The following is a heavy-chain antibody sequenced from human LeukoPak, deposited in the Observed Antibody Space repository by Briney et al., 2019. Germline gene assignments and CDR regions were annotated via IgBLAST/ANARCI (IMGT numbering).Heavy chain of an antibody. CDR3: AKDIGSYYDY. CDR2: ISGSGDNT. Sequence: GGSLRLSCAASGFTFSSYAMSWVRQAPGKGLEWVSVISGSGDNTYYADSVKGRFTISRDNSKNTLYLEMNSLRAEDTAVYYCAKDIGSYYDYWGQGILVTVSS. D-gene: IGHD3-10*01. V-gene: IGHV3-23*01. CDR1: GFTFSSYA. J-gene: IGHJ4*02.